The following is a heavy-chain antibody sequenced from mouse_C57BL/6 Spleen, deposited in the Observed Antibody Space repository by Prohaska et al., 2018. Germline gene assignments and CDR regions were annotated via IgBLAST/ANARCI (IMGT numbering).Heavy chain of an antibody. J-gene: IGHJ4*01. D-gene: IGHD4-1*01. CDR3: ARETGTPMDY. V-gene: IGHV4-1*01. CDR2: IKSDSSTI. CDR1: GIDFSRYW. Sequence: EVKLLQSGGGLVQPGGSLKLSCAASGIDFSRYWMSWVRRAPGKGLEWIVEIKSDSSTINYAPSLKNKFIISRENAKNTLYLQMSKVRSEETALYYCARETGTPMDYWGQGTSVTVSS.